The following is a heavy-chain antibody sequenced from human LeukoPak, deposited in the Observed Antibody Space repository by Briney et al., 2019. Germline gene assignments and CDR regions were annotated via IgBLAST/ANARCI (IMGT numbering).Heavy chain of an antibody. D-gene: IGHD6-19*01. CDR2: INPNSGGT. CDR3: ARRMDSSGWGDY. CDR1: GYTFTGYY. Sequence: ASVKVSCKASGYTFTGYYMHWVRQAPGQGLEWMGWINPNSGGTNYAQKFRGRVTMTRDTSISTAYMELSRLTSDDTAVYYCARRMDSSGWGDYWGQGTLVTVSS. J-gene: IGHJ4*02. V-gene: IGHV1-2*02.